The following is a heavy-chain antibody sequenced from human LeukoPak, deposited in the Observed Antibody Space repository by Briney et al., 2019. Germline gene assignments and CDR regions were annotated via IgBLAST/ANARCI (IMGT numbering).Heavy chain of an antibody. D-gene: IGHD3-10*01. Sequence: SETLSLTCTVCGGSISSGNYYWSWIRQPAGKGLEWFGRIYTSGSTNYNPSLKSRVLISLDASKNQFSLKLSSVTAADTAVYYCARGGTYYYGSGTFFDYWGQGTLVTVSS. CDR2: IYTSGST. V-gene: IGHV4-61*02. J-gene: IGHJ4*02. CDR1: GGSISSGNYY. CDR3: ARGGTYYYGSGTFFDY.